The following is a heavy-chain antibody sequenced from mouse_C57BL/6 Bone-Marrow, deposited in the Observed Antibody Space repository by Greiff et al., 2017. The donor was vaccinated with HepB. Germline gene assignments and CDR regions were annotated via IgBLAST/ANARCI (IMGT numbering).Heavy chain of an antibody. CDR1: GFTFSSYT. Sequence: EVKVVESGGGLVKPGGSLKLSCAASGFTFSSYTMSWVRQTPEKRLEWVATISGGGGNTYYPDSVKGRFTISRDNAKNTLYLQMSRLKSEDTAMYYCARQDGYCQGDYWGQGTSVTVSS. J-gene: IGHJ4*01. D-gene: IGHD2-3*01. V-gene: IGHV5-9*04. CDR2: ISGGGGNT. CDR3: ARQDGYCQGDY.